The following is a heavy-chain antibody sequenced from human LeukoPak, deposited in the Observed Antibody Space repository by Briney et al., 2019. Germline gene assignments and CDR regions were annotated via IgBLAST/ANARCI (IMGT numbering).Heavy chain of an antibody. CDR1: GFTFSSYA. J-gene: IGHJ6*02. V-gene: IGHV3-30-3*01. Sequence: PGGSLRLSCAASGFTFSSYAMHWVRQAPGKGLEWVAVISYDGSNKYYADSVKGRFTISRDNSKNTLYLQMNSLRAEDTAVYYCAREDGAMAPYFGMDVWGQGTTVTVSS. CDR2: ISYDGSNK. CDR3: AREDGAMAPYFGMDV. D-gene: IGHD5-18*01.